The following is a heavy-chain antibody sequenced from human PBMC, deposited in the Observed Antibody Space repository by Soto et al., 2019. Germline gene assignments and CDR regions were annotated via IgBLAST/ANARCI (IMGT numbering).Heavy chain of an antibody. D-gene: IGHD3-10*01. J-gene: IGHJ4*02. CDR1: GASISSGGYY. Sequence: PSETLSLTCTVSGASISSGGYYWSWIRQHPGKDLEWIGYISYSGITYYNPSLKSRLSISVDRSTNQFSLKLSSVTAADTAVYYCARHNYGSGSTYFDYWGQGTLVTAPQ. CDR2: ISYSGIT. V-gene: IGHV4-31*03. CDR3: ARHNYGSGSTYFDY.